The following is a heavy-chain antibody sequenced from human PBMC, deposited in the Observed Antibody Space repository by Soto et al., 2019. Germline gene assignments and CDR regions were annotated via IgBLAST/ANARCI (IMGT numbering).Heavy chain of an antibody. J-gene: IGHJ6*02. CDR1: GGSVISASYY. Sequence: PSETLSLTCTVSGGSVISASYYWSWIRQPPGKGLEWIGYVYHSGSTNYNPSLKSRVTMSVDTSKKQFSLKLSSVTAADTAVYYCARGTWYRSSWYISGMDVWGQGTTVTVSS. V-gene: IGHV4-61*01. CDR2: VYHSGST. CDR3: ARGTWYRSSWYISGMDV. D-gene: IGHD6-13*01.